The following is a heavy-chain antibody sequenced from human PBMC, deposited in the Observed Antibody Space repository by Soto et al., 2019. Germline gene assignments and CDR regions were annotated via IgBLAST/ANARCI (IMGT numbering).Heavy chain of an antibody. CDR1: GGIFSSYA. V-gene: IGHV1-2*02. CDR3: ARQGIAATKNYYYYYGMDV. Sequence: ASVKIYSQAAGGIFSSYALSFVRQSPGQGLDWMGWITPNSGGANYAQKFQGRVTMTGDMSISTAYMELSRLRSDDTAVYYCARQGIAATKNYYYYYGMDVWGQGTTVTVSS. CDR2: ITPNSGGA. J-gene: IGHJ6*02. D-gene: IGHD6-13*01.